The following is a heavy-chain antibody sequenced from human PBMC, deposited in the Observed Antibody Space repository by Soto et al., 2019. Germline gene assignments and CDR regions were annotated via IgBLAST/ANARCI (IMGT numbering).Heavy chain of an antibody. CDR3: ARGRSQWELYYFDY. Sequence: GGSMRLSCVASGFTFSNYAISWVRQDTGKGLEWVSTIIGSGDNTFYADSVKGRFTISRDNSNNTVYLQLNSLRAEDTAVYYCARGRSQWELYYFDYWGPGTLVTVSS. V-gene: IGHV3-23*01. J-gene: IGHJ4*02. CDR1: GFTFSNYA. D-gene: IGHD1-26*01. CDR2: IIGSGDNT.